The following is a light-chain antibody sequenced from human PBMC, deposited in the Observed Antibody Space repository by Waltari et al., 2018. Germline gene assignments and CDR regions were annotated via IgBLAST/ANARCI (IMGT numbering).Light chain of an antibody. CDR3: CSYAGSYTHVV. V-gene: IGLV2-11*01. CDR1: SSDVGGSDD. Sequence: QSALTQPRSVSGSPGQSVTISCTGTSSDVGGSDDVPWYQHPPGKAPKLMICDATKRPSGVPDRFSGSKSGNTASLTISGLQAEDEADYYCCSYAGSYTHVVFGGGTKLTVL. CDR2: DAT. J-gene: IGLJ2*01.